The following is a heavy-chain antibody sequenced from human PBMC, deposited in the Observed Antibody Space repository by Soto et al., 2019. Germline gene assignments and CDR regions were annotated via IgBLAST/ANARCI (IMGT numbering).Heavy chain of an antibody. J-gene: IGHJ5*02. CDR1: GGSFSGYY. CDR2: INHSGST. D-gene: IGHD2-15*01. V-gene: IGHV4-34*01. Sequence: QVQLQQWGAGLLKPSETLSLTCAVYGGSFSGYYWSWIRQPPGKGLEWIGEINHSGSTNYNPSLKSRVTISVDTSKNQFSLKLSSVTAAXXXXXXXXXXRSRVAWFDPWGQGTL. CDR3: XXXRSRVAWFDP.